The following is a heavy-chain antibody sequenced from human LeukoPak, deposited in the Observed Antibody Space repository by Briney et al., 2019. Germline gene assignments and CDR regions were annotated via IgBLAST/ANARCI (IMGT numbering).Heavy chain of an antibody. CDR2: ISYDGSTK. J-gene: IGHJ3*02. CDR3: ARVYGLGYYGSGPADAFDI. D-gene: IGHD3-10*01. V-gene: IGHV3-30-3*01. Sequence: PGRSLRLSCAASGFTFGTYAMHWVHQAPGKGLEWVAVISYDGSTKYYADSVKGRFTISRDNAKNSLYLQMNSLRAEDTAVYYCARVYGLGYYGSGPADAFDIWGQGTWSPSLQ. CDR1: GFTFGTYA.